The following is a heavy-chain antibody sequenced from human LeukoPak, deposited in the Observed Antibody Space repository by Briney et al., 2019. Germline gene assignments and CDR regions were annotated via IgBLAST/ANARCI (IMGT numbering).Heavy chain of an antibody. J-gene: IGHJ4*02. Sequence: GGSLRLSCAASGFTFSSYAMSWVRQAPGKELEWVAVISYDGSNKYYADSVKGRFTISRDNSKNTLYLQMNSLRAEDTAVYYCASDYYYDSSGFDYWGQGTLVTVSS. CDR2: ISYDGSNK. D-gene: IGHD3-22*01. CDR1: GFTFSSYA. CDR3: ASDYYYDSSGFDY. V-gene: IGHV3-30-3*01.